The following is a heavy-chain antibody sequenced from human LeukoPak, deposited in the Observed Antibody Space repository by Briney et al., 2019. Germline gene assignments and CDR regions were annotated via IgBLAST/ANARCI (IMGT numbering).Heavy chain of an antibody. V-gene: IGHV3-15*01. CDR1: GFTFSNAW. Sequence: GGSLRLSCAASGFTFSNAWMSWVRQAPGKGLEWVGRIRSKTDGGTTDYAAPVKGRFTISRDDSKNTLYLQMNSLKPEDTAVYYCTTSGPTSGYDDYFDYWGQGTLVTVSS. D-gene: IGHD5-12*01. CDR2: IRSKTDGGTT. CDR3: TTSGPTSGYDDYFDY. J-gene: IGHJ4*02.